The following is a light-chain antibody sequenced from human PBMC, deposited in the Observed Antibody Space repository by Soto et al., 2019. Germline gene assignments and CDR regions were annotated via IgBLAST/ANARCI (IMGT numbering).Light chain of an antibody. CDR1: SSDIGGYDY. CDR2: EVS. CDR3: SSYAGSNNLV. V-gene: IGLV2-8*01. J-gene: IGLJ3*02. Sequence: QSALTQPPSASGSPGQSVTISCTGTSSDIGGYDYVSWYQQHPGKAPKLIIYEVSKRPSGVPDRFSGSKSGNTASLTGSGLQAEDEADYYCSSYAGSNNLVFAGVTKVSV.